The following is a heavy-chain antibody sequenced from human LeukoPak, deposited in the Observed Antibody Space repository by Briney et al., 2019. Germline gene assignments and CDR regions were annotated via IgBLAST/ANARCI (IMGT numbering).Heavy chain of an antibody. CDR2: INHSGDT. CDR1: GGPFSADY. D-gene: IGHD4-11*01. CDR3: ARGLKDSKRYYSYYYYMDV. Sequence: SETLSLTCAVSGGPFSADYWSWIRQSPRKGLEWVGEINHSGDTNYNPSLNSRLTISIDPSRNQVSLTLNSVTAADTAVYYCARGLKDSKRYYSYYYYMDVWGEGTKVTVSS. J-gene: IGHJ6*03. V-gene: IGHV4-34*01.